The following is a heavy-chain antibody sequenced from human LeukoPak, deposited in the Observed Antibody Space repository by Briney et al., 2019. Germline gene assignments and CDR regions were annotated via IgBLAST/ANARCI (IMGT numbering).Heavy chain of an antibody. D-gene: IGHD3-3*01. J-gene: IGHJ4*02. Sequence: GGSLRLSCAASGFTFSSYSMNWVRQAPGKGLEWVSSISSSSSYIYYADSVKGRFTISRDNAKNSLYLQMNSLRAEDTAVYYCARVGLEWLLAASQYYFDYWGQGTLVTVSS. CDR1: GFTFSSYS. CDR2: ISSSSSYI. V-gene: IGHV3-21*01. CDR3: ARVGLEWLLAASQYYFDY.